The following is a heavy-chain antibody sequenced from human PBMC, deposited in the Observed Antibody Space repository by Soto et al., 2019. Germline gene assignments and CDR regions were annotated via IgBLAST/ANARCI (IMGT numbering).Heavy chain of an antibody. Sequence: PSETLSITCSVSGDSITNNKCWSWIRQPPGKGLECIANIYYDGNTYYNPSLKSRVAISLDTSKNQFSLRLNSVTAADTAVYYCARSSIEPRVFMYPFDSWGQGTLVTAPQ. CDR2: IYYDGNT. CDR1: GDSITNNKC. D-gene: IGHD6-6*01. J-gene: IGHJ4*02. CDR3: ARSSIEPRVFMYPFDS. V-gene: IGHV4-39*01.